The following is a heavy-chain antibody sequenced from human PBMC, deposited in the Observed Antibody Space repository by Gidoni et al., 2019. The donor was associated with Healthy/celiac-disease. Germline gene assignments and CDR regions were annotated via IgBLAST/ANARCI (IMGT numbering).Heavy chain of an antibody. CDR3: ARALSSAGCDY. Sequence: QVQLQESGPALVKPSETLSLTCTVSGYSISSCYYWGWIRQPPGKGLEWIGSIYHSGSTYYNPSLKSRVTISVDTSKNQFSLKLSSVTAADTAVYYCARALSSAGCDYWGQGTLVTVSS. CDR1: GYSISSCYY. D-gene: IGHD6-19*01. CDR2: IYHSGST. J-gene: IGHJ4*02. V-gene: IGHV4-38-2*02.